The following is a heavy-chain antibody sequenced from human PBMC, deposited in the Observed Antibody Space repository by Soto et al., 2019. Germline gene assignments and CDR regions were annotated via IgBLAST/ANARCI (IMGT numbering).Heavy chain of an antibody. CDR3: TKAGYCSGGSCHVAFDI. CDR2: ISGSGDNT. CDR1: GFPFSNYA. Sequence: EVQLVEFGGGLVQPGGSLRLSCADSGFPFSNYAMSWVRQAPGKGLEWVSSISGSGDNTYYADSVKGRFTISRDNSKNTLYLQMNSLRAEDTAAYYCTKAGYCSGGSCHVAFDIWGQGTMVTVSS. D-gene: IGHD2-15*01. J-gene: IGHJ3*02. V-gene: IGHV3-23*04.